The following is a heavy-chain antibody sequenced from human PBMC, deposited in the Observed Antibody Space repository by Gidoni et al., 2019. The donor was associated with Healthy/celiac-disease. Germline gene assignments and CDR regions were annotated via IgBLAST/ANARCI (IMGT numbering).Heavy chain of an antibody. J-gene: IGHJ4*02. CDR2: IDWDDYN. D-gene: IGHD6-13*01. CDR1: GFSLSTSGMC. Sequence: QVTLRESGPALVKPTQTLTLTCTFSGFSLSTSGMCVSWIRQPQGKALEWLSLIDWDDYNYYNTSLKTRLTISKDTSKNQVVLTMTNMDPVDTATYYCARSPSSIAAAGAFDYWGQGTLVTVSS. CDR3: ARSPSSIAAAGAFDY. V-gene: IGHV2-70*01.